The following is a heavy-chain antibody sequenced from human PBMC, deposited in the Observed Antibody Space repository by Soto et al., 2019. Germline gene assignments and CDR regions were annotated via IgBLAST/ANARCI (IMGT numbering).Heavy chain of an antibody. J-gene: IGHJ4*02. CDR2: IYHSGST. CDR3: ARDPATIAAAADY. CDR1: GYSISSGYY. D-gene: IGHD6-13*01. V-gene: IGHV4-38-2*02. Sequence: PSETLSLTCAVSGYSISSGYYWGWIRQPPGKGLEWIGSIYHSGSTYYNPSPKSRVTISVDTSKNQFSLKLSSVTAAGTAVYYCARDPATIAAAADYWGQGTLVTVSS.